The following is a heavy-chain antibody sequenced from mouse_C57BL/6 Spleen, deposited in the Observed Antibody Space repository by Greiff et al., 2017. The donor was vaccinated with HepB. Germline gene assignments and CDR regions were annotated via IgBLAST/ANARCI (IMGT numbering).Heavy chain of an antibody. V-gene: IGHV1-82*01. J-gene: IGHJ3*01. CDR2: IYPGDGDT. CDR1: GYAFSSSW. D-gene: IGHD2-3*01. CDR3: AIQIYDGYPAWFAY. Sequence: QVQLQQSGPELVKPGASVKISCKASGYAFSSSWMNWVKQRPGKGLEWIGRIYPGDGDTNYNGKFKGKATLTVDKSSSTAYMQLSSLTSEDSAVYYCAIQIYDGYPAWFAYWGQGTLVTVSA.